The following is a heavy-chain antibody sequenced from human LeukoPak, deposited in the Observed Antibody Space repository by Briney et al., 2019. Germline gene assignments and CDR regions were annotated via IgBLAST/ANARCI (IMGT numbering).Heavy chain of an antibody. CDR2: IKQDGSEK. Sequence: GSLRLSCAASGFTFSSYWMSWVRQAPGKGLEWVANIKQDGSEKYYVDSVKGRFTISRDNAKNSLYLQMNSLRAEDTAVYYCARDLGGIAAAGTGYWGQGTLVTVSS. V-gene: IGHV3-7*01. CDR3: ARDLGGIAAAGTGY. D-gene: IGHD6-13*01. J-gene: IGHJ4*02. CDR1: GFTFSSYW.